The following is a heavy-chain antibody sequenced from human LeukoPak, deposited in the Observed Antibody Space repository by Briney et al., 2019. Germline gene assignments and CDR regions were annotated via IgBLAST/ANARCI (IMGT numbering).Heavy chain of an antibody. Sequence: SETLSLTCTVSGGSISSSSYYWGWIRQPPGKGLEWIGSIYYSGSTYYNPSLKSRVTISVDTSKNQFSLKLSSVTAADTAVYYCARHTRQWLPYFDYWGQGTLVTASS. CDR3: ARHTRQWLPYFDY. D-gene: IGHD6-19*01. V-gene: IGHV4-39*01. CDR1: GGSISSSSYY. CDR2: IYYSGST. J-gene: IGHJ4*02.